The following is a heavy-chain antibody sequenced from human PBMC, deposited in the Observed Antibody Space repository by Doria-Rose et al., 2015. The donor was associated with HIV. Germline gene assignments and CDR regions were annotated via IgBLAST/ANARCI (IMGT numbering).Heavy chain of an antibody. V-gene: IGHV3-9*01. Sequence: VQLVQSGGGLVQPGRSLRLSCVGSGFSFESYAMHWVRLAPGKGLEWVAGISWDSGAIGNADSVEGRFTISRDNVKKSVYLEMRSLRPEDTACYYCAKAPIIGPKYYFYMDVWGKGTSVTVSS. CDR3: AKAPIIGPKYYFYMDV. J-gene: IGHJ6*03. D-gene: IGHD3-3*01. CDR2: ISWDSGAI. CDR1: GFSFESYA.